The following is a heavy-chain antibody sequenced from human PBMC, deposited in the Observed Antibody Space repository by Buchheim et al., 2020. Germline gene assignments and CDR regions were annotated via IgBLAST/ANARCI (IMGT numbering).Heavy chain of an antibody. CDR2: INPSGGST. J-gene: IGHJ6*03. CDR3: ARNIAVAGTLYYYYYMDV. D-gene: IGHD6-19*01. Sequence: QVQLVQSGAEVKKPGASVKVSCKASGYTFTSYYMHWVRQAPGQGLEWMGIINPSGGSTSYAQKFQGRVTMTRNTSTSTVYMELSSLRSEDTAVYYCARNIAVAGTLYYYYYMDVWGKGTT. V-gene: IGHV1-46*01. CDR1: GYTFTSYY.